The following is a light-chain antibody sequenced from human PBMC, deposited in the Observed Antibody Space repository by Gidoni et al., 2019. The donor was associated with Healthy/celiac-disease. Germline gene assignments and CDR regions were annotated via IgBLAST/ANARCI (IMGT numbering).Light chain of an antibody. CDR2: DAS. J-gene: IGKJ4*01. CDR3: QQRSNWPPSLA. CDR1: QSVSSY. Sequence: EIVLTQSPATLSLSPGERATLSCTASQSVSSYFAWDQQKPGQAPRLLIYDASNRATGIPARFSGSGSGTDFTLTISSLEPEDFAVYFCQQRSNWPPSLAFGGGTKVEIK. V-gene: IGKV3-11*01.